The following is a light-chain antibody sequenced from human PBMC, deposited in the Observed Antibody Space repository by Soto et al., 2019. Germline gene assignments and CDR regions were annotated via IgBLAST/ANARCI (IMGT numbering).Light chain of an antibody. Sequence: QSVLTRPASVSGAAGQSITISCTGTSSDFGSYNLVSWYQQHPGKAPILMIYEVSKRPSGVSNRFSGSKSGNTASLTISGLQAEDEADYYCCSYAGSSTFYVFGTGTKVTVL. J-gene: IGLJ1*01. CDR2: EVS. CDR3: CSYAGSSTFYV. V-gene: IGLV2-23*02. CDR1: SSDFGSYNL.